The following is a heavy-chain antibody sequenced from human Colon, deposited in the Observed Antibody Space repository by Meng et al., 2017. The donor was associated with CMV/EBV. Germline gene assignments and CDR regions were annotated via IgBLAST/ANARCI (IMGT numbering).Heavy chain of an antibody. V-gene: IGHV3-74*01. CDR1: GFTFSSNW. Sequence: ASGFTFSSNWMHWVRQAPGKGLVWVSRINSDGSSTSYADSVKGRFTISRDNARNTLYLQMNSLRAEDTAVYYCAVGSGSYSWGYFDYWGQGTLVTVSS. CDR3: AVGSGSYSWGYFDY. D-gene: IGHD1-26*01. CDR2: INSDGSST. J-gene: IGHJ4*02.